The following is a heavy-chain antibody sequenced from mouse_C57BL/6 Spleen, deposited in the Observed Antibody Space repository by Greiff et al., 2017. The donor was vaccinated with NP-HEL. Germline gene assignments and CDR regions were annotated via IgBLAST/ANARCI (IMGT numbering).Heavy chain of an antibody. J-gene: IGHJ1*03. CDR1: GYSITSGYY. V-gene: IGHV3-6*01. CDR3: ARAGSPVYLYFDV. Sequence: DVKLQESGPGLVKPSQSLSLTCSVTGYSITSGYYWNWLRQFPGNKLEWMGYISYDGSNNYNPSLKNRISITRDTSTHQFFLKLNSVTTEDTATYYCARAGSPVYLYFDVWGTGTTVTVSS. D-gene: IGHD1-1*02. CDR2: ISYDGSN.